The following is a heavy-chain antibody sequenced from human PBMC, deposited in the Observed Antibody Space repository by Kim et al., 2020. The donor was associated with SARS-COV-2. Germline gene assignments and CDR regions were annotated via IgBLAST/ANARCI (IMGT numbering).Heavy chain of an antibody. D-gene: IGHD6-13*01. V-gene: IGHV4-39*01. CDR3: ARKGYSSSWYDQGYHFDY. J-gene: IGHJ4*02. Sequence: KSRVTISVDTSKNQFSLKLSSVTAADTAVYYCARKGYSSSWYDQGYHFDYWGQGTLVTVSS.